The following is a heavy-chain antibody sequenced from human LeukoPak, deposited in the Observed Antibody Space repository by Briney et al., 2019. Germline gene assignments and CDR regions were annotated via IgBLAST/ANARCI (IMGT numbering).Heavy chain of an antibody. CDR1: GFALSSYA. CDR3: AKVWAQRRAGWVVPPFDY. V-gene: IGHV3-23*01. CDR2: TSSSDAGT. D-gene: IGHD6-25*01. Sequence: PGGSLRLSCAASGFALSSYAMSWVRQAPGKGLEWVSATSSSDAGTYHAESVRGRFTISRDNSKNTLYLQMNSLRAEDTAVYYCAKVWAQRRAGWVVPPFDYWGQGTLVTVSS. J-gene: IGHJ4*02.